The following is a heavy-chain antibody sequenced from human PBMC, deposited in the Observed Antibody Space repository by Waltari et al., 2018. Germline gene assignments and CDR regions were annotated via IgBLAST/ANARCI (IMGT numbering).Heavy chain of an antibody. J-gene: IGHJ4*02. Sequence: QWYQRRVTITADESTSTAYMELSSLRSEDTAVYYCASRGTGRGYSGYDYFDYWGQGTLVTVSS. D-gene: IGHD5-12*01. CDR3: ASRGTGRGYSGYDYFDY. V-gene: IGHV1-69*01.